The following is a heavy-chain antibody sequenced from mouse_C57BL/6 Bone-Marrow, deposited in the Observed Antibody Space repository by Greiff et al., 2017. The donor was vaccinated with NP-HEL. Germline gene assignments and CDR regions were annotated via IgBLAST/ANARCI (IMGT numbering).Heavy chain of an antibody. V-gene: IGHV5-17*01. Sequence: DVQLVESGGGLVKPGGSLKHSCAASGFTFSDYGMHWVRQAPEKGLEWVAYISSGSSTIYYADTVKGRFTISRDNAKNTLFLQMTSLRSEDTAMYYCARPLYDYDEYYFDYWGQGTTLTVSS. CDR1: GFTFSDYG. CDR3: ARPLYDYDEYYFDY. J-gene: IGHJ2*01. D-gene: IGHD2-4*01. CDR2: ISSGSSTI.